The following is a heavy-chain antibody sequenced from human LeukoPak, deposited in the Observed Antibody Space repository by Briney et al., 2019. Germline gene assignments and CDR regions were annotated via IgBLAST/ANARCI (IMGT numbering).Heavy chain of an antibody. J-gene: IGHJ6*03. CDR3: AREKGIAVAGTYYYYYYMDV. CDR1: GFTVSSNY. CDR2: IYSGGST. D-gene: IGHD6-19*01. V-gene: IGHV3-66*01. Sequence: PGGSLRLSCAASGFTVSSNYMSWVRQAPGKGLEWVSVIYSGGSTYYADSVKGRFTISRDNSKNTLYPQMNSLRAEDTAVYYCAREKGIAVAGTYYYYYYMDVXXXGTTVT.